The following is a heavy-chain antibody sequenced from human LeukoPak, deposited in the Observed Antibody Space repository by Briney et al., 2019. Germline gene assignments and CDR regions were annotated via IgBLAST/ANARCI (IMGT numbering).Heavy chain of an antibody. J-gene: IGHJ4*02. CDR3: ARFPFTFGGVPYYFDY. CDR1: GYSFTSYW. Sequence: PGESLKISCKGSGYSFTSYWIGWVRHMPGKGLEWMGIIYPGYSDTRYSPFFQGQVTISADKSISTAYLQWSSLKASDTAMYYCARFPFTFGGVPYYFDYWGQGTLVTVSS. V-gene: IGHV5-51*03. CDR2: IYPGYSDT. D-gene: IGHD3-16*01.